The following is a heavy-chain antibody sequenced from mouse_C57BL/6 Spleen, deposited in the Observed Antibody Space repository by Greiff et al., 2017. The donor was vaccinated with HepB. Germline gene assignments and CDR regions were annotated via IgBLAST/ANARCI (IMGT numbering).Heavy chain of an antibody. CDR1: GYTFTSYW. CDR2: IYPGSGST. V-gene: IGHV1-55*01. J-gene: IGHJ3*01. D-gene: IGHD2-5*01. CDR3: ANSNGGFAY. Sequence: QVHVKQPGAELVKPGASVKMSCKASGYTFTSYWITWVKQRPGQGLEWIGDIYPGSGSTNYNEKFKSKATLTVDTSSSTAYMQLSSLTSEDSAVYYCANSNGGFAYWGQGTLVTVSA.